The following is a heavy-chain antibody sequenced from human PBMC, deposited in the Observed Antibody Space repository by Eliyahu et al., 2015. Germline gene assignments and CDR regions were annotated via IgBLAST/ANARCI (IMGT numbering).Heavy chain of an antibody. Sequence: VQLVESGGGXVKPGESVRXSCVASGFSFSXVWMTWIRQAPGKGLEWVGRIKNKRGGGTPDYAAHLKGRFIISRDDSINTLYLQMNSLTTEDTAVYYCSTRENSAWYYQPCTIWGQGTMDTVSS. J-gene: IGHJ3*02. D-gene: IGHD6-19*01. CDR2: IKNKRGGGTP. V-gene: IGHV3-15*01. CDR3: STRENSAWYYQPCTI. CDR1: GFSFSXVW.